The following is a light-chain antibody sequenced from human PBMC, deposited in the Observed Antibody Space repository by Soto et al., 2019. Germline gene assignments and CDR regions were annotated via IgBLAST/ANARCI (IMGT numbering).Light chain of an antibody. CDR2: DAS. CDR1: QSISSW. V-gene: IGKV1-5*01. J-gene: IGKJ5*01. Sequence: DIQMTQSPSTLSASVGDRVTITCRASQSISSWLAWYQQKPGKAPKLLIYDASSLETGVPSRFSGSGSGTEFTLTISSLQSDDFAVYYCQQYNNWPPITFGQGTRLEIK. CDR3: QQYNNWPPIT.